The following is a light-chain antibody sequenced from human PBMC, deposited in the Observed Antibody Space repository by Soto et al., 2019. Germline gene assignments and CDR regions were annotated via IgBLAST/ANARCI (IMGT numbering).Light chain of an antibody. CDR2: DTS. CDR3: FLSYTSARPL. Sequence: QAVVTQEPSLTVSPGGTGTLTCGSSTGAVTSGHYPSWFQQKPGQAPRTLIYDTSNKHSWTPARFSGSLLGGKAALTLSGAQPEDEADYYCFLSYTSARPLFGGGTK. CDR1: TGAVTSGHY. V-gene: IGLV7-46*01. J-gene: IGLJ2*01.